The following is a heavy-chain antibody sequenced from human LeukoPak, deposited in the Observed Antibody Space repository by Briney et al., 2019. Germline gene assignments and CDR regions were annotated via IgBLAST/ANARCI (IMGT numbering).Heavy chain of an antibody. CDR2: IYTSGST. CDR3: ARGVTIFGVVTYFDY. V-gene: IGHV4-4*07. CDR1: GGSISSYY. D-gene: IGHD3-3*01. Sequence: SETLSLTCTVSGGSISSYYRSWIRQPAGKGLEWIGRIYTSGSTNYNPSLKSRVTMSVDTSKNQFSLKLSSVTAADTAVYYCARGVTIFGVVTYFDYWGQGTLVTVSS. J-gene: IGHJ4*02.